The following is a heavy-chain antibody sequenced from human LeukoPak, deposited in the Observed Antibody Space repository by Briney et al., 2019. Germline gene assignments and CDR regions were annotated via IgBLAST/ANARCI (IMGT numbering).Heavy chain of an antibody. CDR1: GGSISSYY. D-gene: IGHD2-15*01. V-gene: IGHV4-59*08. J-gene: IGHJ3*02. CDR3: ARLSGYCSGGSCYGNAFDI. CDR2: IYYRGST. Sequence: SETLSLTCTVSGGSISSYYWSWIRQPPGKGLEWIGYIYYRGSTNYKPSLKSRVTISVDTSKNQFSLKLSSVTAADTAVYYCARLSGYCSGGSCYGNAFDIWGQGTMVTVSS.